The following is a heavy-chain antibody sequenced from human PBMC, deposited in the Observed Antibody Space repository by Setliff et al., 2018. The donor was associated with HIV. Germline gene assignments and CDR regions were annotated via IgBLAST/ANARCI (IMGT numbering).Heavy chain of an antibody. CDR2: ISSSSSTI. Sequence: PGGSLRLSCAASGFIFSSYAMHWVRQAPGKGLEWVSYISSSSSTIYYADSVKGRFTTSRDNAKNSLYLQMNSLRAEDTAVYYCARSRAAGFDYWGQGTLVTVS. D-gene: IGHD6-13*01. CDR3: ARSRAAGFDY. V-gene: IGHV3-48*01. CDR1: GFIFSSYA. J-gene: IGHJ4*02.